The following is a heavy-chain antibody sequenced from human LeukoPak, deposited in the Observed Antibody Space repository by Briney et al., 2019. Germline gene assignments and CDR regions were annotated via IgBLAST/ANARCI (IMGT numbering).Heavy chain of an antibody. CDR3: ARDRHSYGQYYFDY. V-gene: IGHV3-23*01. CDR1: GFTFSSYA. J-gene: IGHJ4*02. CDR2: ISGSGGST. Sequence: GGSLRLSCAASGFTFSSYAMHWVRQAPGKGLEWASAISGSGGSTYYADSVKGRFTISRDNSKNTLYLQMNSLRAEDTAVYYCARDRHSYGQYYFDYWGQGTLVTVSS. D-gene: IGHD5-18*01.